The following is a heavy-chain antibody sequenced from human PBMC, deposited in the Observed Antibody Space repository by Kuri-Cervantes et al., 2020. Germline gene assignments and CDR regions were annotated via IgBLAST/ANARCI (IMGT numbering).Heavy chain of an antibody. J-gene: IGHJ3*02. CDR3: ASPTIAVTGIISGTRNAFDI. CDR1: GFTFSSYA. CDR2: ISYDGSNK. Sequence: GGSLRLSCAASGFTFSSYAMHWVRQAPGKGLEWVAVISYDGSNKYYADSVKGRFTISRDNSKNTLYLQMNSLRAEDTAVYYCASPTIAVTGIISGTRNAFDIWGQGTMVTVSS. D-gene: IGHD6-19*01. V-gene: IGHV3-30-3*01.